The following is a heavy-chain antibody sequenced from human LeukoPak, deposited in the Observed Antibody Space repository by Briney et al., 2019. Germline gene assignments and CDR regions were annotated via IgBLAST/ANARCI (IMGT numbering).Heavy chain of an antibody. CDR2: INHSGSP. J-gene: IGHJ4*02. CDR1: GGSLRGYY. Sequence: PSETLSLTCAVYGGSLRGYYWSWIRQPPGKGLEWIGEINHSGSPNYNPSLKSRVTISVDTSKNQFSLKLSSVTAADTAVYYCARGSHCLGYCSGGSCRAKIFDYWGQGTLVTVSS. CDR3: ARGSHCLGYCSGGSCRAKIFDY. V-gene: IGHV4-34*01. D-gene: IGHD2-15*01.